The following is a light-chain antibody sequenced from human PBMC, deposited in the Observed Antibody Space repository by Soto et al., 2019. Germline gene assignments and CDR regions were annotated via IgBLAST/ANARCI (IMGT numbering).Light chain of an antibody. CDR3: QQAYGAPPT. V-gene: IGKV1-39*01. J-gene: IGKJ1*01. CDR1: QSITTY. Sequence: DIQMTQSPSSLSASVVDRVTITVRASQSITTYLNWYQQTSGEAPKLLIYAAARLQTGVPSRFSGSGSGTDFTLTISSLQPQDFATYYCQQAYGAPPTFGQGTKVDIK. CDR2: AAA.